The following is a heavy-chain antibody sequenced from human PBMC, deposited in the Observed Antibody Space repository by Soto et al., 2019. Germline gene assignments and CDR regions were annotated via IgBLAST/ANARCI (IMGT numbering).Heavy chain of an antibody. Sequence: ASVKVSCKASGYTFTSYAMHWVRQAPGQRLEWMGWINAGNGNTKCSQKFQGRVTITRDTSASTAYMELSSLRSEDTAVYYCARAYGGNMFDAFDIWGQGTMVTVSS. J-gene: IGHJ3*02. CDR1: GYTFTSYA. CDR2: INAGNGNT. V-gene: IGHV1-3*01. CDR3: ARAYGGNMFDAFDI. D-gene: IGHD4-17*01.